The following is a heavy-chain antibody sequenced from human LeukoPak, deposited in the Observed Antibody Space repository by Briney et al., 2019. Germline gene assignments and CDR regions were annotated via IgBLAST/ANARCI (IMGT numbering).Heavy chain of an antibody. V-gene: IGHV2-70*11. CDR2: IDWDDDK. J-gene: IGHJ6*02. CDR1: GFSLSTSGMC. D-gene: IGHD6-19*01. Sequence: ESGPTLVNPTQTLTLTCTFSGFSLSTSGMCVSWIRQPPGKALEWLARIDWDDDKYYSTSLKTRLTISKDTSKNQVVLTMTNMDPVDTATYYCARTRSGVAGTNYYYYGMDVWGQGTTVTVSS. CDR3: ARTRSGVAGTNYYYYGMDV.